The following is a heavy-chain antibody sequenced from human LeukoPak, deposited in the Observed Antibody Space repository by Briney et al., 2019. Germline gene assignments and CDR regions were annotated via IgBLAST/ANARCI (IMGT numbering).Heavy chain of an antibody. CDR3: ARDGTLELRRMDV. CDR1: GGTFSSYA. J-gene: IGHJ6*02. CDR2: IIPIFGTA. Sequence: SLKVSCKASGGTFSSYAISWVRQAPGQGLEWMGGIIPIFGTANYAQKFQGRVTITADESTSTAYMELSSLRSEDTAVYYCARDGTLELRRMDVWGQGTTVTVSS. D-gene: IGHD1-7*01. V-gene: IGHV1-69*13.